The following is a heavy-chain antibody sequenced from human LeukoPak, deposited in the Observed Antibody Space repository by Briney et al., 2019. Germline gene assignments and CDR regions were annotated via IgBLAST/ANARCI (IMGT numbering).Heavy chain of an antibody. Sequence: KPSETLSLTCTVYGGSISSYYWSWIRQPPGKGLEWIGYIYYSGSTNYNPSLKSRVTISVDTSKNQFSLKLSSVTAADTAVYYCARAAGGAMFSWGQGTLVTVSS. D-gene: IGHD3-16*01. CDR2: IYYSGST. CDR1: GGSISSYY. V-gene: IGHV4-59*12. J-gene: IGHJ4*02. CDR3: ARAAGGAMFS.